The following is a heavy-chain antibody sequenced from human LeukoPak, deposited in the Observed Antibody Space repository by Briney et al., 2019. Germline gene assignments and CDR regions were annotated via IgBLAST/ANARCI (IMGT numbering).Heavy chain of an antibody. V-gene: IGHV4-30-4*07. CDR1: GGHIRRGGFS. D-gene: IGHD3-22*01. Sequence: SETLSLTCAVCGGHIRRGGFSWIGIPDPPGKAVVGLGYLFYSGSTYYNPSLKSRVTISVDTSKNQFSLKLSSVTAADTAVYYCARGGYYYDSSGYYPSMDVWGNGTTVTVSS. CDR2: LFYSGST. CDR3: ARGGYYYDSSGYYPSMDV. J-gene: IGHJ6*03.